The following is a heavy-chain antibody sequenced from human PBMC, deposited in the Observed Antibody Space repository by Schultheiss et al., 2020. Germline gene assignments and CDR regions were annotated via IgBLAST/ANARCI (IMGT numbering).Heavy chain of an antibody. Sequence: ATVKVSCKASGGTFTGYYMHWVRQAPGQGLEWMGWINPNSGGTNYAQKFQGRVTMTRDTSISTAYMELSRLRSDDTAVYYCARDRGVTTRRIYGMDVWGQGTTITVAS. V-gene: IGHV1-2*02. CDR1: GGTFTGYY. CDR2: INPNSGGT. J-gene: IGHJ6*02. CDR3: ARDRGVTTRRIYGMDV. D-gene: IGHD4-11*01.